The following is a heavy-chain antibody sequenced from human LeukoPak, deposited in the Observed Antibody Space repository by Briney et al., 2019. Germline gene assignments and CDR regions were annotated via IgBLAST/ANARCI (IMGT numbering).Heavy chain of an antibody. CDR3: AHRRWYYYDSNGYLDY. D-gene: IGHD3-22*01. CDR2: IYWNDDK. J-gene: IGHJ4*02. V-gene: IGHV2-5*01. Sequence: ESGPTLVKPTQTLTLTCTFSGFSLSTSGVGVGWIRQPPGKALEWLALIYWNDDKRYSPSLKSRPTISKDTSKNQVVLTMTNVDPVDTATYYCAHRRWYYYDSNGYLDYWGQGTLVTVSS. CDR1: GFSLSTSGVG.